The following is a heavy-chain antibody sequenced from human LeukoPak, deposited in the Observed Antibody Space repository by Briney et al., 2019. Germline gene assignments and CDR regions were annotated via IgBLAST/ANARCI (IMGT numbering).Heavy chain of an antibody. V-gene: IGHV4-34*01. Sequence: SETLSLTCAVYGGSFSGYYWSWIRQPPGKGLEWIGEINHSGSTNYNPSLESRVTISVDTSKNQFSLKLSSVTAADTAVYYCARGSSRDAFDIWGQGTMVTVSS. CDR2: INHSGST. J-gene: IGHJ3*02. CDR3: ARGSSRDAFDI. CDR1: GGSFSGYY.